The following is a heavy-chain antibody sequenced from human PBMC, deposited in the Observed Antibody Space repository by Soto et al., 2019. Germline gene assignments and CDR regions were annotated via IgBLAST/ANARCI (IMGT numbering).Heavy chain of an antibody. Sequence: QVQVVQSGAEVKKPGASVKLSCKASGYPLTRYDICWVRQATGQGLEWMGWMNPNSGNTAYDQKFQGRVTMTRNTYINTAYMELSSLRSEDTAVYYCARGGNYYTFEFWGQGTQVTVSS. V-gene: IGHV1-8*01. CDR3: ARGGNYYTFEF. CDR2: MNPNSGNT. J-gene: IGHJ4*02. D-gene: IGHD3-3*01. CDR1: GYPLTRYD.